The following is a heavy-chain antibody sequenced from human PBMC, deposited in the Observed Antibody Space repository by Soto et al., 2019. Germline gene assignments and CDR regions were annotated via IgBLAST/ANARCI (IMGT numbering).Heavy chain of an antibody. CDR3: AQERSPSARGFAY. J-gene: IGHJ4*02. CDR2: ISSNGGST. Sequence: EVQLLESGGGLVQPVGSLRLSCVASGFTFSTYAMSWVRQAPGKGPEWVSVISSNGGSTYYSDSVKGRFSISRDNSKNTLNLQMNSLRDEDTAVYYCAQERSPSARGFAYWGQGTLVTVSS. D-gene: IGHD6-19*01. CDR1: GFTFSTYA. V-gene: IGHV3-23*01.